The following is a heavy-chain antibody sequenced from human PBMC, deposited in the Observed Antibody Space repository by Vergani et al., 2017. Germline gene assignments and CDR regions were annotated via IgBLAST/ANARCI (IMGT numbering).Heavy chain of an antibody. Sequence: QVQLVQSGAEVKKPGSSVKVSCKASGGTFSSYAISWVRQAPGQGLEWMGGIIPIFGTANYAQKFQGRVTMTRDTSTSTVYMELSSLRSYDTAVYYCARNLAAQDAFDIWGQGTMVTVSS. V-gene: IGHV1-69*06. D-gene: IGHD6-13*01. CDR3: ARNLAAQDAFDI. J-gene: IGHJ3*02. CDR1: GGTFSSYA. CDR2: IIPIFGTA.